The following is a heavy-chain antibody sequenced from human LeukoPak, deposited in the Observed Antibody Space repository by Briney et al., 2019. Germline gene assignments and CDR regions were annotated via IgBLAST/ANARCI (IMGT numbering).Heavy chain of an antibody. D-gene: IGHD3-22*01. Sequence: GGSLRLSCTASGFTFNSFGMHGVRQAPGKGLEWVAVISYDGSNKYLEDSVKGRFTISRDNFKNTLYLQMNSLRAEDTAVYYCAKDYDSSGWAAFDIWGQGTMVTVSS. CDR3: AKDYDSSGWAAFDI. CDR2: ISYDGSNK. V-gene: IGHV3-30*18. CDR1: GFTFNSFG. J-gene: IGHJ3*02.